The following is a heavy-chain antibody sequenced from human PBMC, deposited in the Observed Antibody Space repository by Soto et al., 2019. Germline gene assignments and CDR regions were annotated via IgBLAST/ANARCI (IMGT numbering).Heavy chain of an antibody. V-gene: IGHV4-59*01. CDR1: GGSISSYY. Sequence: SETLSLTCTVSGGSISSYYWSWIRQPPGKGLEWIGYIYYSGSTNYNPSLKSRVTISVDTSKNQFSLKLSSVTAADTAVYYCAREKGASMIVTHNWFDPWGQGTLVTVSS. J-gene: IGHJ5*02. CDR2: IYYSGST. CDR3: AREKGASMIVTHNWFDP. D-gene: IGHD3-22*01.